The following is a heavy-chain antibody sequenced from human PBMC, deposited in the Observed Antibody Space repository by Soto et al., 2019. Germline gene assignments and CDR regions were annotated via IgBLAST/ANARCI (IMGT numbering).Heavy chain of an antibody. CDR2: INHSGST. Sequence: SETLSLTCKVSGGSITSGGYYWSWIRQPPGKGLEWIGEINHSGSTNYNPSLKSRVTISVDTSKNQFSLKLSSVTAADTAVYYCARAPYYDFWSGYYNWFDPWGQGTLVTVSS. D-gene: IGHD3-3*01. J-gene: IGHJ5*02. CDR1: GGSITSGGYY. CDR3: ARAPYYDFWSGYYNWFDP. V-gene: IGHV4-34*01.